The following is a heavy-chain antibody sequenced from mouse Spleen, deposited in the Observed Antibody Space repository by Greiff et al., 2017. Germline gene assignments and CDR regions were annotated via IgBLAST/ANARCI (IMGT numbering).Heavy chain of an antibody. Sequence: QVQLQQSGPELVKPGASVKISCKASGYAFSSSWMNWVKQRPGKGLEWIGRIYPGDGDTNYNGKFKGKATLTADKSSSTAYMQLSSLTSEDSAVYFCARGIYPYWYFDVWGAGTTVTVSS. J-gene: IGHJ1*01. CDR2: IYPGDGDT. D-gene: IGHD2-1*01. CDR1: GYAFSSSW. V-gene: IGHV1-82*01. CDR3: ARGIYPYWYFDV.